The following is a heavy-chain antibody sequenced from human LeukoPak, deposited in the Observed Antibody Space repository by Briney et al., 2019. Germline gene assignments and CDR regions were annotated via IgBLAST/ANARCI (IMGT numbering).Heavy chain of an antibody. D-gene: IGHD2-2*01. V-gene: IGHV3-30-3*01. CDR3: ARPAEQRSVPAATPYYFDY. J-gene: IGHJ4*02. Sequence: PGGSLRLSCAASGFTFSSYAMHWVRQAPGKGLEWVAVISYDGSNKYYADSVKGRFTISRDNSKNTLYLQMNSLRAEDTAVYYCARPAEQRSVPAATPYYFDYWGQGTLVTVSS. CDR1: GFTFSSYA. CDR2: ISYDGSNK.